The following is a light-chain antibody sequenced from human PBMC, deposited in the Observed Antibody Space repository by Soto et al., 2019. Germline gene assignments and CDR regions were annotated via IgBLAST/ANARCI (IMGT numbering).Light chain of an antibody. Sequence: IVLTQSPGTLSLSPGERATVFCRASQSVSSSYLAWYQQKPGQAPRLLIYGASSRATGIPDRFSGSGSGTDFTLTISRLEPEDFAVYYCQQYGSSPLTFGGGTKVDI. CDR2: GAS. CDR1: QSVSSSY. V-gene: IGKV3-20*01. J-gene: IGKJ4*01. CDR3: QQYGSSPLT.